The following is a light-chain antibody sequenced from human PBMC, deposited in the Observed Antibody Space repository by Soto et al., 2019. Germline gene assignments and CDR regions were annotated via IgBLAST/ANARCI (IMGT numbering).Light chain of an antibody. CDR2: GAS. J-gene: IGKJ1*01. Sequence: EIVLTQSPGTLSLSPGERATLSCRASQSVSSSYLACYQQKPGQAPRLLIYGASSRATGIPDRFSGSGSETDFTLTISRLEPEDFAVYYCQQYGSSSWTFGQGTKVEIK. CDR1: QSVSSSY. V-gene: IGKV3-20*01. CDR3: QQYGSSSWT.